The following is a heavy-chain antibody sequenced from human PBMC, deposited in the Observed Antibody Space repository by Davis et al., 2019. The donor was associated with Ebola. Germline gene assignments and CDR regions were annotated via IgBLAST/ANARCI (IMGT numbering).Heavy chain of an antibody. CDR2: INHSGST. CDR3: ARLPLDSSGWYSSFDP. CDR1: GGSISSGGYY. V-gene: IGHV4-39*07. Sequence: PSETLSLTCTVSGGSISSGGYYWSWIRQPPGKGLEWIGEINHSGSTNYNPSLKSRVTISVDTSKNQFSLKLSSVTPADTAVYYCARLPLDSSGWYSSFDPWGQGTLVTVSS. D-gene: IGHD6-19*01. J-gene: IGHJ5*02.